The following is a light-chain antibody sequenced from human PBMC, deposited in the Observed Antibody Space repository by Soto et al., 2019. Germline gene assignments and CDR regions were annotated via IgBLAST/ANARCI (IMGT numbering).Light chain of an antibody. CDR2: EVS. CDR1: SSDGGAYNY. V-gene: IGLV2-14*01. J-gene: IGLJ1*01. Sequence: QSALTQPASVSESPGQSITISCTGTSSDGGAYNYVSWYQQHPGKAPKLMIYEVSNRPSGVSNRFSGSKSGNTASLTISGLQAEDEADYYCSSYTSSSTLYVFGTGTKVTVL. CDR3: SSYTSSSTLYV.